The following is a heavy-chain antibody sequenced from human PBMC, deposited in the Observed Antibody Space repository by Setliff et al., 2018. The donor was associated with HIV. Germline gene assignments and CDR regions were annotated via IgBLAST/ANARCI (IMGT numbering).Heavy chain of an antibody. CDR3: ARGLYGDYGGDLNWLDP. CDR1: GYNFENHA. Sequence: SVKVSCKTSGYNFENHAINWVRQAPGQGLEWMGWINANSGSPTYAQAFTGRFFFSVDTAVATAYLQINNLKTEDTAVYFCARGLYGDYGGDLNWLDPWGHGTRVTVSS. D-gene: IGHD4-17*01. CDR2: INANSGSP. J-gene: IGHJ5*02. V-gene: IGHV7-4-1*02.